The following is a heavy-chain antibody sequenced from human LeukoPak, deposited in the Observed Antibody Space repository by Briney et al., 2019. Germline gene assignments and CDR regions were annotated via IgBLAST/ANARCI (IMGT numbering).Heavy chain of an antibody. CDR2: INPSGGST. D-gene: IGHD1-14*01. J-gene: IGHJ5*02. Sequence: ASVKVSCKASGYTFTSYYMHWVRQAPGQGLEWMGIINPSGGSTSYAQKLQGRVTMTRDTSTSTVYMELSSLRSEDTAVYYCASSFGGTLRWFDPWGQGTLVTVSS. CDR3: ASSFGGTLRWFDP. CDR1: GYTFTSYY. V-gene: IGHV1-46*03.